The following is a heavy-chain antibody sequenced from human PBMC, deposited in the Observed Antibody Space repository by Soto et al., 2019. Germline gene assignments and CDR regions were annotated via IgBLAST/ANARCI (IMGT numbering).Heavy chain of an antibody. D-gene: IGHD6-13*01. CDR1: GFTFKNYY. CDR3: ARQYSSMLDL. V-gene: IGHV3-11*01. J-gene: IGHJ4*02. Sequence: QVQLVESGGGLVKPGGSLRLSCAASGFTFKNYYMTWIRQAPGKGLEWVSYISDSGSSIYYADSVKGRFTISRDNAKNSLLLKMNSLRGEDTAVYFCARQYSSMLDLWGQGTLVTVSS. CDR2: ISDSGSSI.